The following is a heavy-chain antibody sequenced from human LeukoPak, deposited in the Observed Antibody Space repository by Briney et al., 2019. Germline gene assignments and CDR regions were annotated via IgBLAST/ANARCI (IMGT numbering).Heavy chain of an antibody. D-gene: IGHD2-15*01. CDR1: GGTFNSYA. CDR2: IIPIFGTA. J-gene: IGHJ6*03. V-gene: IGHV1-69*13. CDR3: ARALPDCSGGSCYYYYYYMDV. Sequence: SVKVSCKASGGTFNSYAISWVRQAPGQGLEWMGGIIPIFGTANYAQKFQGRVTITADESTSTAYMELSSLRSEDTAVYYCARALPDCSGGSCYYYYYYMDVWGKGTTVTISS.